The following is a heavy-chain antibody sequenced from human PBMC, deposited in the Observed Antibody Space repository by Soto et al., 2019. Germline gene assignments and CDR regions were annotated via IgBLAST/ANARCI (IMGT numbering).Heavy chain of an antibody. Sequence: GGSLRLSCAASGFTFSTYAMSWVRQAPGKGLEWVSGISGSGSGTFFADSVKGRFNISRENSKNTLYLQMNSLRVEDTAIYYCAKEFPPSPRSGGDCYFYFDYWGQGTLVTVSS. CDR3: AKEFPPSPRSGGDCYFYFDY. CDR1: GFTFSTYA. CDR2: ISGSGSGT. V-gene: IGHV3-23*01. D-gene: IGHD2-21*02. J-gene: IGHJ4*02.